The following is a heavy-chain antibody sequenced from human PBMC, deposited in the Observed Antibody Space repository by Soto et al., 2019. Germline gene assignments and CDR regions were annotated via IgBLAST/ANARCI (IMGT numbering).Heavy chain of an antibody. Sequence: QVQLQQSGPGLVKPSQTLSLTCAISGDSVSRNTVAWNWIRQSPSRGLEWLGRTYYRSGWYNDYAVSVKSRVTINPDTSKNHFSLQLNSVTPEDTAVYYCAREDFHRDDAFDIWGQGTMVTVSS. CDR2: TYYRSGWYN. CDR1: GDSVSRNTVA. V-gene: IGHV6-1*01. D-gene: IGHD3-3*01. J-gene: IGHJ3*02. CDR3: AREDFHRDDAFDI.